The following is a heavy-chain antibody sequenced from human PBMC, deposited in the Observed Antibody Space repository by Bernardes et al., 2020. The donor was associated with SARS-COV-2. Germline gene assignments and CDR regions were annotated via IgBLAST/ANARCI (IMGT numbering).Heavy chain of an antibody. CDR1: GSIFSWHS. D-gene: IGHD6-6*01. CDR3: AKCVQGSYAMDV. CDR2: ISGSGGST. V-gene: IGHV3-23*01. Sequence: GGSLSLSCAASGSIFSWHSITWVRQPPGNVLEWVSCISGSGGSTSYADSVKGPFTISRDHSKNTPYLEMNSLKAEDTAIYYCAKCVQGSYAMDVWGQGTTVTVSS. J-gene: IGHJ6*02.